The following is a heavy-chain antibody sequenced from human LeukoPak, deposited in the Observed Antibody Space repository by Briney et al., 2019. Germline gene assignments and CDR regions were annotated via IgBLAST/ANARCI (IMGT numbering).Heavy chain of an antibody. V-gene: IGHV3-9*01. CDR2: ISWNSGSM. J-gene: IGHJ3*02. CDR1: GFSVVDYA. Sequence: SLRLSCAASGFSVVDYAMHWVRQAPGKGLEWVSGISWNSGSMGYADSVKGRFTISRDSAKSSLYLQMNSLRPEDTALYYCAKDPTDHYGSGTYGAFDIWGQGTMVTVSP. D-gene: IGHD3-10*01. CDR3: AKDPTDHYGSGTYGAFDI.